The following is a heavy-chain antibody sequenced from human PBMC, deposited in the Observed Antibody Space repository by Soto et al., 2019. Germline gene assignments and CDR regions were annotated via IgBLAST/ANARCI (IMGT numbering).Heavy chain of an antibody. Sequence: SETLSLTCTVSGGSISSYYWSWIRQPPGKGLEWIGYIYYSGSTNYNPSLKSRVTISVDTSKNQFSLKLSSVTAADTAVYYCASNSMYSSSSMEGGFWNYWGQGTLVTVSS. CDR1: GGSISSYY. CDR3: ASNSMYSSSSMEGGFWNY. V-gene: IGHV4-59*08. J-gene: IGHJ4*02. D-gene: IGHD6-6*01. CDR2: IYYSGST.